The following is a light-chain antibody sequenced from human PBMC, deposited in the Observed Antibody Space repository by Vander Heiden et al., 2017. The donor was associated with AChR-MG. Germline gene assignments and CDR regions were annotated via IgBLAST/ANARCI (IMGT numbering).Light chain of an antibody. J-gene: IGLJ3*02. CDR1: SSDVGGYNY. CDR2: DVS. CDR3: SSYTSSSTLWV. Sequence: QSALTQPASVSGSPGQSITISCTGTSSDVGGYNYVSWYQQHPGKAPKLMSYDVSNRPSGVSNRFSGSKSGNTASLTISGLQAEDEADYDCSSYTSSSTLWVFGGGTKLTVL. V-gene: IGLV2-14*03.